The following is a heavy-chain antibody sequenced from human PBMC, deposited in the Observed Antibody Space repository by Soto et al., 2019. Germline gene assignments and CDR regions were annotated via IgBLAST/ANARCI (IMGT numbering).Heavy chain of an antibody. Sequence: QVQLQQWGAGLLKPSETLSLTCAVYGGSFSGYYWSWIRQPPGKGLEWIGEINHSGSTHYNPSLKSRVTISVDTSKNQFSLKLSSVTAADTAVYYCARGSMIVSGLVYWGQGTLVTVSS. CDR3: ARGSMIVSGLVY. CDR2: INHSGST. CDR1: GGSFSGYY. J-gene: IGHJ4*02. D-gene: IGHD3-22*01. V-gene: IGHV4-34*01.